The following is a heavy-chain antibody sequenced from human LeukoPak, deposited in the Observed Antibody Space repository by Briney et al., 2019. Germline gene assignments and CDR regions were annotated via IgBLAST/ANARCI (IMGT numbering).Heavy chain of an antibody. Sequence: GGSLRLSCAASGFTFSSYEMNWVRQAPGKGLEWVSYISSSGSTIYYADSVKGRFTISRDNAKNSLYLQMNSLRAEDTAVYYCAKASAMIVVVSKHFDYWGQGTLVTVSS. CDR1: GFTFSSYE. CDR2: ISSSGSTI. V-gene: IGHV3-48*03. D-gene: IGHD3-22*01. CDR3: AKASAMIVVVSKHFDY. J-gene: IGHJ4*02.